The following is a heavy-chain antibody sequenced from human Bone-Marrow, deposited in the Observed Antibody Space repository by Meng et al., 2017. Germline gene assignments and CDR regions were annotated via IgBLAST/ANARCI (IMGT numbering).Heavy chain of an antibody. J-gene: IGHJ6*02. CDR3: ARGGLGAYGTYYYYGMDV. V-gene: IGHV1-69*05. CDR2: LIPIFRTA. Sequence: SVKVSCKASGGTFSSYAITWLRQAPGQGLEWMGGLIPIFRTANYAQKFQGRVTITTDESTSTAYMDLTSLRSEDTAVYYCARGGLGAYGTYYYYGMDVWGQGTTVTVSS. CDR1: GGTFSSYA. D-gene: IGHD3-16*01.